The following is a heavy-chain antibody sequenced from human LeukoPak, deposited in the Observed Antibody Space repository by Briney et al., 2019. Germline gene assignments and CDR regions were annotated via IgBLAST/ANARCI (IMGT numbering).Heavy chain of an antibody. V-gene: IGHV3-30*04. CDR3: ARAGTPYCGGDCYFDY. D-gene: IGHD2-21*02. J-gene: IGHJ4*02. CDR2: ISYDGSNK. CDR1: GFTFSSYA. Sequence: GRSLRLSCAASGFTFSSYAMHWVRQAPGRGLEWVAVISYDGSNKYYADSMKGRFTISRDKSKNMLYVQMNSLRAEDTAVYYCARAGTPYCGGDCYFDYWGQGTLVTVSS.